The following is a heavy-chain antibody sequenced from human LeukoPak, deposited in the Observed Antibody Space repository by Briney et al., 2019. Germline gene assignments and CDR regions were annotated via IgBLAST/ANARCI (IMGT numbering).Heavy chain of an antibody. CDR2: IYTTGST. Sequence: SQTLSLTCTVSGGSINSGTYFWSWIRQPAGKGLEWIGRIYTTGSTNYNPSLKSRVSISVDTSKNQFSLKLISVTAADTAVYYCARAYCSSFSCHFDYWGQGTLVTVSS. CDR1: GGSINSGTYF. CDR3: ARAYCSSFSCHFDY. J-gene: IGHJ4*02. D-gene: IGHD2-2*01. V-gene: IGHV4-61*02.